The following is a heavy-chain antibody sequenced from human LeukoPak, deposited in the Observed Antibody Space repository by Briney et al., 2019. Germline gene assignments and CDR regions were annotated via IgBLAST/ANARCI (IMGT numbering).Heavy chain of an antibody. V-gene: IGHV4-4*07. Sequence: NASETLSLTCTVSGGPISSYYWSCIRQPAGKGLEWIGRIYTSGSTNYNPSLKSRVTMSVDTSKNQFSLKLSALTAAVTAVYYCARDFFNYYGSGSYSIHGMDVWGQGITVIVSS. CDR2: IYTSGST. CDR3: ARDFFNYYGSGSYSIHGMDV. J-gene: IGHJ6*02. D-gene: IGHD3-10*01. CDR1: GGPISSYY.